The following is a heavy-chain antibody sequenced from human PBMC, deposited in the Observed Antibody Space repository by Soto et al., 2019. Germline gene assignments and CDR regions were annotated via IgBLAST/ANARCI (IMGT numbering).Heavy chain of an antibody. V-gene: IGHV1-69*13. CDR3: ARGGGVLRCSQGYGMDV. CDR1: GGTFSSYA. Sequence: GASVKVSCKASGGTFSSYAISWVRQAPGQGLEWMGGIIPIFGTANYAQKFQGRVTIAADESTSTAYMELSSLRSEDTAVYYCARGGGVLRCSQGYGMDVWGQGTTVTVSS. CDR2: IIPIFGTA. D-gene: IGHD3-10*02. J-gene: IGHJ6*02.